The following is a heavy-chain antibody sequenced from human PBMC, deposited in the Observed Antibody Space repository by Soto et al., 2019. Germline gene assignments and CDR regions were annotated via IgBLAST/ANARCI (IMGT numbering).Heavy chain of an antibody. V-gene: IGHV6-1*01. CDR2: TYYRSKWNY. J-gene: IGHJ5*02. Sequence: SQTLSLTCAISGDSVSANSAAWNWIRQSPSRGLEWLGRTYYRSKWNYDYAESVKSRMSITPDTSNNQFSLQLSSVTPEDTAVYYCVRDRYSSSGWFDPWGQGTPVTVSS. CDR1: GDSVSANSAA. CDR3: VRDRYSSSGWFDP. D-gene: IGHD3-10*01.